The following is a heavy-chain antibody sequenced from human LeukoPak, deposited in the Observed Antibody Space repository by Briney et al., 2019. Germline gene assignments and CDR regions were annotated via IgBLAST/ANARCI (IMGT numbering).Heavy chain of an antibody. V-gene: IGHV3-48*03. CDR1: GFSFSSYD. Sequence: GGSLRLSCAASGFSFSSYDMNWVRQAPGKGLEWLSYISISGSTIYYTYSVKGRFTLSRDKAKNSLYLQMNCLRAEDTAVYYCARDKQQWLIKCFFDLWGRGTPVTVSS. J-gene: IGHJ2*01. CDR2: ISISGSTI. D-gene: IGHD6-19*01. CDR3: ARDKQQWLIKCFFDL.